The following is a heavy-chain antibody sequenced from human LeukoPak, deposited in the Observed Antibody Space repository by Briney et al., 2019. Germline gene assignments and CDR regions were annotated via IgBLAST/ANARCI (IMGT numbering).Heavy chain of an antibody. Sequence: GGSLRLSCAASGFTFSSYSMNWVRQAPGKGLVWVSRILSGGSETDYADSVKGRFTISRDNAKRTLYLQMNTLRGEDTAIYYCARGSVRGGWFDSWGQGTLVTVSS. J-gene: IGHJ5*01. CDR1: GFTFSSYS. D-gene: IGHD3-10*02. CDR3: ARGSVRGGWFDS. CDR2: ILSGGSET. V-gene: IGHV3-74*01.